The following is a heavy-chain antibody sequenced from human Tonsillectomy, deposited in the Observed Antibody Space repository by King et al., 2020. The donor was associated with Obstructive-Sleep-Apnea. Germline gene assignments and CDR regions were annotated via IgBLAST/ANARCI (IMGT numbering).Heavy chain of an antibody. D-gene: IGHD4-23*01. CDR2: ISYDGSNK. CDR1: GFTFSSYA. Sequence: VQLVESGGGVVQPGRSLRLSCAASGFTFSSYAMHWVRQAPGKGLEWVAVISYDGSNKYYADSVKGRFTISRDNSKNTLYLQMNSLRAEDTAVYYCASGNSGSIDYWGHGTLVTVSS. V-gene: IGHV3-30*04. CDR3: ASGNSGSIDY. J-gene: IGHJ4*01.